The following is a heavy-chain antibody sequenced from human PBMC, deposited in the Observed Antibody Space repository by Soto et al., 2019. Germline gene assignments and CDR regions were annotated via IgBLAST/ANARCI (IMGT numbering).Heavy chain of an antibody. J-gene: IGHJ6*02. CDR2: ISGSGGST. V-gene: IGHV3-23*01. Sequence: GGPLRLSCAASGFTFSNYAISWVRQAPGKGLEWVSSISGSGGSTYYADSVKGRFTISRDNSKNTLYLQMNSLRAEDTAVYYCATYSGNYERYGVYYGMDVWGQGTTVTVSS. CDR3: ATYSGNYERYGVYYGMDV. D-gene: IGHD1-26*01. CDR1: GFTFSNYA.